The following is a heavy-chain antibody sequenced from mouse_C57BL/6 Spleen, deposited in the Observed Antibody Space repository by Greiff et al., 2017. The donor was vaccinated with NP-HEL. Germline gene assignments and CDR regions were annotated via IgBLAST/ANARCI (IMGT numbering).Heavy chain of an antibody. CDR2: IDPSDSYT. Sequence: QVQLQQPGAELVKPGASVKLSCKASGYTFTSYWMQWVKQRPGQGLEWIGEIDPSDSYTNYNQKFKGKATLTVDTSSSTAYMQLSSLTSEDSAVYYCAKGTTVERGYYFDYWGQGTTLTVSS. CDR3: AKGTTVERGYYFDY. D-gene: IGHD1-1*01. CDR1: GYTFTSYW. V-gene: IGHV1-50*01. J-gene: IGHJ2*01.